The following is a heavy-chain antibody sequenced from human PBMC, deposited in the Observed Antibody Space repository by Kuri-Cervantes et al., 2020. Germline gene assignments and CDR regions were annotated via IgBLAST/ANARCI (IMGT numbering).Heavy chain of an antibody. Sequence: SETLSLTCAVSGYTISSGYYWGWIRQPPGKGLEWIGSIYHRGNTYYNPSLKSRVTIPVDTSKNQFTLKLTSVTAEDTAVYYCARDASRITGATNDYWGQGTLVTVSS. J-gene: IGHJ4*02. D-gene: IGHD1-14*01. V-gene: IGHV4-38-2*02. CDR1: GYTISSGYY. CDR2: IYHRGNT. CDR3: ARDASRITGATNDY.